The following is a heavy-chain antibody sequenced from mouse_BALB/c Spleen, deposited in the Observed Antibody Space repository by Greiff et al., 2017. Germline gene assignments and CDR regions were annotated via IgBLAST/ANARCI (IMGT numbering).Heavy chain of an antibody. J-gene: IGHJ4*01. CDR3: ASSYYRYDGYAMDY. V-gene: IGHV5-12-2*01. D-gene: IGHD2-14*01. CDR2: ISNGGGST. Sequence: EVKVVESGGGLVQPGGSLKLSCAASGFTFSSYTMSWVRQTPEKRLEWVAYISNGGGSTYYPDTVKGRFTISRDNAKNTLYLQMSSLKSEDTAMYYCASSYYRYDGYAMDYWGQGTSVTVSS. CDR1: GFTFSSYT.